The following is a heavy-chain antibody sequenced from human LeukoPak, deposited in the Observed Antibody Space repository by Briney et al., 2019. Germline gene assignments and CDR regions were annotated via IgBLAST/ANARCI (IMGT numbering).Heavy chain of an antibody. CDR1: EFTLNDYY. J-gene: IGHJ4*02. Sequence: GGSLRLSCAVSEFTLNDYYMSWIRPAPGKGLEWVSDIGGSDSIVAYADSVKGRFSISRDFAKNSLYLQMNSLRAEDTAVYYCAREKVAGTFDSWGQGALVTVSS. V-gene: IGHV3-11*01. CDR2: IGGSDSIV. CDR3: AREKVAGTFDS. D-gene: IGHD6-19*01.